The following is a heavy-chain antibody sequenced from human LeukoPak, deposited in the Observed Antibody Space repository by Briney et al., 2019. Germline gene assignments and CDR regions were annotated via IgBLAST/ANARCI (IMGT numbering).Heavy chain of an antibody. Sequence: GGSLRLSCAASGFTFSSYAMSWVRQAPGKGPEWVSGIGNSGDRTFYADSVKGRFTISRDNSKNTLYLQMNSLRVEDTALYYCAKWDSSGYWDYWGQGTLVTVSS. CDR1: GFTFSSYA. D-gene: IGHD3-22*01. CDR2: IGNSGDRT. CDR3: AKWDSSGYWDY. J-gene: IGHJ4*02. V-gene: IGHV3-23*01.